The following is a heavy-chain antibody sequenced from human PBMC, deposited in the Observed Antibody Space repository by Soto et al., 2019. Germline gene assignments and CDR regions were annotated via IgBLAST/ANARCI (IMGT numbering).Heavy chain of an antibody. J-gene: IGHJ5*02. CDR2: ISSSGSTI. V-gene: IGHV3-48*03. D-gene: IGHD2-2*03. CDR3: ARVLQVANRWISNNNWFDP. CDR1: GFTFSSYE. Sequence: GGSLRLSCAASGFTFSSYEMNWVRQAPGKGLEWVSYISSSGSTIYYADSVKGRFTISRDNAKNSLYLQMNSLRAEDTAVYYYARVLQVANRWISNNNWFDPWGQGTLVTVS.